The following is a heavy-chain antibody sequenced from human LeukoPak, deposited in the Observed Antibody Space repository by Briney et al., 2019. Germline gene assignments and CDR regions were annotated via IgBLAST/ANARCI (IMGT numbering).Heavy chain of an antibody. V-gene: IGHV3-23*01. CDR3: AKSDCSSASCYTIGY. D-gene: IGHD2-2*02. CDR1: GFTFSSYA. CDR2: ISDSGESP. Sequence: GGSLRLSCAASGFTFSSYAMSWVRQAPGKGLEWLSLISDSGESPSDADSGKGRFTISRDNSKSTVFLQMNSLRTEDTAVYYCAKSDCSSASCYTIGYWGQGILVTVSS. J-gene: IGHJ4*02.